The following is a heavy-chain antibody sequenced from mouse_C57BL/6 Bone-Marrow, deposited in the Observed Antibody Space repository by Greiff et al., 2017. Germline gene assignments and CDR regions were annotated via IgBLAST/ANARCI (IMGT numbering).Heavy chain of an antibody. CDR2: ILPGRGST. J-gene: IGHJ2*01. D-gene: IGHD1-1*02. Sequence: QVHVKQSGAELMQPGASVKLSCKATGYTFTGYWIEWVKQRPGHGLEWIGEILPGRGSTNYNEKFKGKATFTADPSSNTAYMQLSSLTTEDSAIYYGASHTDMGYLDYWGQGTTLTVTS. CDR1: GYTFTGYW. V-gene: IGHV1-9*01. CDR3: ASHTDMGYLDY.